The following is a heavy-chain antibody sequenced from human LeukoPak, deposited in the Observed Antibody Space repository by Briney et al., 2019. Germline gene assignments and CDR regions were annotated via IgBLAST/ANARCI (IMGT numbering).Heavy chain of an antibody. CDR3: ARDKAYTWAYYYDSSGHKTDY. CDR1: GYTFTGYY. V-gene: IGHV1-2*02. Sequence: SVKVSCKASGYTFTGYYMHWVRQAPGQRLEWMGWINPNSGGTNYAQKFQGRVTMTRDTSISTAYMELSRLRSDDTALYYCARDKAYTWAYYYDSSGHKTDYWGQGTLVTVSS. D-gene: IGHD3-22*01. J-gene: IGHJ4*02. CDR2: INPNSGGT.